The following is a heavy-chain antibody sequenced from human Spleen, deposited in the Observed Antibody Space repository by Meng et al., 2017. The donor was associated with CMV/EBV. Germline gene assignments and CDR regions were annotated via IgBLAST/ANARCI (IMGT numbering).Heavy chain of an antibody. D-gene: IGHD2-15*01. CDR2: INSDGSST. CDR1: FSSYW. Sequence: FSSYWMHLVRQAPGKGLVWVSRINSDGSSTSYADSVKGRFTISRDNAKNTLYLQMNSLRAEDTAVYYCARGGYCSGGSCSLHAFDIWGQGTMVTVSS. CDR3: ARGGYCSGGSCSLHAFDI. V-gene: IGHV3-74*01. J-gene: IGHJ3*02.